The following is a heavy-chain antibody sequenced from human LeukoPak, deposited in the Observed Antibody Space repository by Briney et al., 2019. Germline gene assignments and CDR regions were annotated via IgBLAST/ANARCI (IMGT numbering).Heavy chain of an antibody. D-gene: IGHD6-13*01. Sequence: SETLSLTCTVSGGSISSSSYYWGWIRQPPGKGLEWIGEINHSGSTNYNPSLKSRVTISVDTSKNQFSLKLRSVTAADTAVYYCARVGHRKAAAGVFDYWGQGMLVTVSS. V-gene: IGHV4-39*07. CDR2: INHSGST. CDR3: ARVGHRKAAAGVFDY. CDR1: GGSISSSSYY. J-gene: IGHJ4*02.